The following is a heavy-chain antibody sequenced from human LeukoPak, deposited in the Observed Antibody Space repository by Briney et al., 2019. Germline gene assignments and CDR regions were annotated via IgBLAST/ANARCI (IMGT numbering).Heavy chain of an antibody. CDR2: IYSGGST. Sequence: PGGSLRLSCAASGFTFSSNYMSWVRQAPGKGLEWVSVIYSGGSTYYADSVKGRFTISRDNSKNTLYLQMNSLRAEDTAVYYCAKDGSSSSSWYYYYMDVWGKGTTVTVSS. J-gene: IGHJ6*03. V-gene: IGHV3-66*01. CDR1: GFTFSSNY. CDR3: AKDGSSSSSWYYYYMDV. D-gene: IGHD6-6*01.